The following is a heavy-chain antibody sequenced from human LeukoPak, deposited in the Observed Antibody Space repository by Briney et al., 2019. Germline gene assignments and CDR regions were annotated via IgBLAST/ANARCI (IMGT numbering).Heavy chain of an antibody. CDR1: GGTLSSYA. CDR2: IIPIFGTA. V-gene: IGHV1-69*05. CDR3: ARDGSAPTPDAFDI. D-gene: IGHD2-15*01. J-gene: IGHJ3*02. Sequence: SVKVSCKASGGTLSSYAISWVRQAPGQGLEWMGGIIPIFGTANYAQKFQGRVTIATDESTSTAYMELSSLRSEDTAVYYCARDGSAPTPDAFDIWGQGTMVTVSS.